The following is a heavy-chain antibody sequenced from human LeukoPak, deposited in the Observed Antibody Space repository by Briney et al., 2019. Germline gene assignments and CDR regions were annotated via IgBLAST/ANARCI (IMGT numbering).Heavy chain of an antibody. CDR1: GFTFSSYA. J-gene: IGHJ6*02. Sequence: GGSLRLSCSASGFTFSSYAMHWVRQAPGKGLEYVSAISSNGGSTYYADSVKGRFTISRDNSKNTLYLQMSSLRAEDTAAYYCVKDQTRSFYYYYGMDVWGQGTTVTVSS. D-gene: IGHD3-16*02. CDR2: ISSNGGST. V-gene: IGHV3-64D*09. CDR3: VKDQTRSFYYYYGMDV.